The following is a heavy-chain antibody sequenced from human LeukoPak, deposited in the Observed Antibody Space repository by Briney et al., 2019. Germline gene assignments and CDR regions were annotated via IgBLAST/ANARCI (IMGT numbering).Heavy chain of an antibody. CDR1: KFTVSSNY. CDR2: IYSDGST. D-gene: IGHD1-26*01. Sequence: GSLRLSCAASKFTVSSNYMRGVRQAPGRGVGWVSEIYSDGSTYYAASVKGRFSISRDNSKNTVYLQMNSLRAEDTAVYYCARGLREHGVFDIWGQGTMVTVSS. CDR3: ARGLREHGVFDI. V-gene: IGHV3-53*01. J-gene: IGHJ3*02.